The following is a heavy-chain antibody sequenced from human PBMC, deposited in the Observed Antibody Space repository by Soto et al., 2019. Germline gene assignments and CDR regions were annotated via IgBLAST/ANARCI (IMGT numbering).Heavy chain of an antibody. V-gene: IGHV4-39*02. CDR2: IWNGGTT. Sequence: WQTLTLTCSVLGASISTTNYSGGSVRQPPGKELAWIGNIWNGGTTYYDPSLKSRATISVDTTKTPFYLKVTSVLAGDTPDYSCAAFVVPASRHSDFDVWGQGTPVTVSS. J-gene: IGHJ4*02. CDR3: AAFVVPASRHSDFDV. CDR1: GASISTTNYS. D-gene: IGHD2-21*02.